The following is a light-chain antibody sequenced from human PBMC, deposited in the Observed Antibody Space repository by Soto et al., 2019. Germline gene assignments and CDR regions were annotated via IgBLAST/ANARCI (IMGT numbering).Light chain of an antibody. Sequence: QSVLTQPASVSGSPGQSITISCTGTSSDVGRYNLVSWYQQHPGKAPKLMIYEGSKRPSGVSNRFSGSKSANTASLTISGLQAEDEADYYCCSYAGSDTPYVFGTGTKVTVL. V-gene: IGLV2-23*01. J-gene: IGLJ1*01. CDR1: SSDVGRYNL. CDR2: EGS. CDR3: CSYAGSDTPYV.